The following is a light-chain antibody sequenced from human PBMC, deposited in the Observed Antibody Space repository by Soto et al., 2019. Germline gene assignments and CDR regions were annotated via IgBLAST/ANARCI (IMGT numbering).Light chain of an antibody. Sequence: DIKMTQSPSSLSASVGDRVTITCRASQGISNSLAWYQQEPGKVPKLLIYDASTLQSGVSSRFSGSGSGTDFTLTISSLQPEDVATYYCQKYDSAPEAFGQGTKVEIK. CDR3: QKYDSAPEA. CDR2: DAS. J-gene: IGKJ1*01. V-gene: IGKV1-27*01. CDR1: QGISNS.